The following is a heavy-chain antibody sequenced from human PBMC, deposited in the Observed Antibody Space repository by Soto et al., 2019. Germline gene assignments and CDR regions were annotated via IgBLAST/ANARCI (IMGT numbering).Heavy chain of an antibody. CDR1: VYTITELS. Sequence: EASVKVSCKVSVYTITELSIHWVRQAPGKGLEWMGGFDPEDGETIYAQKFQGRVTMTEDTSTDTAYMELSSLRSEDTAVYYCATEIPLGYCSGGSCPRRAANWFDPWGQGTLVTVSS. CDR3: ATEIPLGYCSGGSCPRRAANWFDP. D-gene: IGHD2-15*01. CDR2: FDPEDGET. J-gene: IGHJ5*02. V-gene: IGHV1-24*01.